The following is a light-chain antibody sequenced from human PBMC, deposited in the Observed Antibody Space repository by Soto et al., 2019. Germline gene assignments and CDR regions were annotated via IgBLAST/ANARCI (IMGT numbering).Light chain of an antibody. Sequence: EIVLTQSPGTLSLSPGERATLSCRASQSVDSNYLAWYQQKPGQAPRLLIYGASSRATGIPDRFSGSGSGTDFTLTISRLQPEDFAVYYCQQYCSSREFTFGQGTKLDIK. CDR2: GAS. CDR1: QSVDSNY. CDR3: QQYCSSREFT. J-gene: IGKJ2*01. V-gene: IGKV3-20*01.